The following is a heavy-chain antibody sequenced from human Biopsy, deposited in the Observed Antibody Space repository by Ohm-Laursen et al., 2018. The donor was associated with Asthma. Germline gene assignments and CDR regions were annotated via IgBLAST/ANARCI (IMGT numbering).Heavy chain of an antibody. CDR1: GFAVSRDY. V-gene: IGHV3-66*01. CDR3: ARDFSRAIMIGGGREHYFDF. J-gene: IGHJ4*02. CDR2: IYSGGTS. D-gene: IGHD3-16*01. Sequence: SLRLSCAASGFAVSRDYMFWVRQAPGKGLEWVSVIYSGGTSHTADSVKGRFTISRDNSKNTLRLQMNSLSPEDTAVYYCARDFSRAIMIGGGREHYFDFWGQGTLVTVSS.